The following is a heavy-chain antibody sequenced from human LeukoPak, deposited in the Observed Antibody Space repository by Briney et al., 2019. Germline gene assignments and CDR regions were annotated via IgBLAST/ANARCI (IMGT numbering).Heavy chain of an antibody. CDR2: IYHSGST. Sequence: SQTLSLTCAVSGGSISSGGYPWSWIRQPPGKGLEWIGYIYHSGSTYYNPSLKSRVTISVDRSKNQFSLKLSSVTAADTAVYYCARVGYYYYGMDVWGQGTTVTVSS. CDR3: ARVGYYYYGMDV. J-gene: IGHJ6*02. CDR1: GGSISSGGYP. V-gene: IGHV4-30-2*01.